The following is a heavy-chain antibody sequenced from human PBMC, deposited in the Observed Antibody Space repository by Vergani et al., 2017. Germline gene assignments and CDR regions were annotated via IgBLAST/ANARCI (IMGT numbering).Heavy chain of an antibody. CDR3: ARDREYGDYGAFDI. CDR2: IIPILGIA. J-gene: IGHJ3*02. CDR1: GGTFSSYT. V-gene: IGHV1-69*08. D-gene: IGHD4-17*01. Sequence: QVQLVQSGAEVKKPGSSVKVSCKASGGTFSSYTISWVRQAPGQGLEWMGRIIPILGIANYAKKFQGRVTITADKSTSTAYMELSSLRSEDTAVYYCARDREYGDYGAFDIWGQGTMVTVSS.